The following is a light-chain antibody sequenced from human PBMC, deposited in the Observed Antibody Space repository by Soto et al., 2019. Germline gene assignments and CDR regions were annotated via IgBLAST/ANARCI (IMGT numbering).Light chain of an antibody. Sequence: QSVLTQPASVAGSPGQSITISCTGTASDIGTNNYVSWYQQYPGKAPQLIIYEVNQRPSGISDRFFGSKSGDTASLTISWLQADDEADYYCSPHTTTYTVDVFGAGTKVTV. CDR3: SPHTTTYTVDV. J-gene: IGLJ1*01. CDR1: ASDIGTNNY. CDR2: EVN. V-gene: IGLV2-14*03.